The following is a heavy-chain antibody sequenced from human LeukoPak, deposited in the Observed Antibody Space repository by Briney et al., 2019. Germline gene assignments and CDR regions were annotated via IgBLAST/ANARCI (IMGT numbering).Heavy chain of an antibody. CDR3: ARGQWAELNY. J-gene: IGHJ4*02. D-gene: IGHD1-26*01. CDR1: GFIVSNNY. Sequence: GGSLRLSCAASGFIVSNNYMSWVRQAPGKGLEWVSVIYRGGSTYYADSVKGRFTISRHNSKNTLYLQMNSLRPEDTAVYYCARGQWAELNYWGQGTLVTVSS. CDR2: IYRGGST. V-gene: IGHV3-53*04.